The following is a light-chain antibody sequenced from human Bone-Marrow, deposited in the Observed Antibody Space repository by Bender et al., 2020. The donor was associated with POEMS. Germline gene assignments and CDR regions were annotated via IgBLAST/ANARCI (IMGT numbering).Light chain of an antibody. CDR3: AAWDDSLNGMI. Sequence: SYEVTQPPSVSVSPGQTASITCSGDDLGDKYVAWYQQKPGQSPVLVIYQDTKRPSGIPDRFSGSKSDTSASLAISDLQSEDEADYYCAAWDDSLNGMIFGGGTKLTVL. V-gene: IGLV3-1*01. CDR1: DLGDKY. J-gene: IGLJ2*01. CDR2: QDT.